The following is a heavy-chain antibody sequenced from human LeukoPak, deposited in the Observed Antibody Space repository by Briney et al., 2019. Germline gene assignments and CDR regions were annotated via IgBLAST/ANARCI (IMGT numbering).Heavy chain of an antibody. CDR1: GVSISTPGYY. Sequence: SETLSLTCTVSGVSISTPGYYWSWIRQPPGKGLEWIGSLYHSGRTYYNPSLKSRATISVDTSKNQCSLKLRSVTAADTAVFYCARHALATVTDPSFDYWGQGTLVTVSS. CDR3: ARHALATVTDPSFDY. CDR2: LYHSGRT. V-gene: IGHV4-39*01. J-gene: IGHJ4*02. D-gene: IGHD2-21*02.